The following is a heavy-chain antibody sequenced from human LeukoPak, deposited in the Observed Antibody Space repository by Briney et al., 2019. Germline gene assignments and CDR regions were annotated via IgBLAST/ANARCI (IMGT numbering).Heavy chain of an antibody. CDR1: GFTFSSYA. CDR2: ISGSGGST. D-gene: IGHD3-10*01. V-gene: IGHV3-23*01. CDR3: ARVIGSLVRGVRYFDY. Sequence: SGGSLRLSCAASGFTFSSYAMSWVRQAPGKGLEWVSAISGSGGSTYYADSVKGRFTISRDNSKNTLYLQMNSLRAEDTAVYYCARVIGSLVRGVRYFDYWGQGTLVTVSS. J-gene: IGHJ4*02.